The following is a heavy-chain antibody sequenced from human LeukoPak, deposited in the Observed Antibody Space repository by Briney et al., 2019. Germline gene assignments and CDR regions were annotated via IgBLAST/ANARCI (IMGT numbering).Heavy chain of an antibody. CDR2: IHYSGST. J-gene: IGHJ5*02. CDR3: ARDKGDYGDYYWFDP. CDR1: SDSINSYY. D-gene: IGHD4-17*01. V-gene: IGHV4-59*01. Sequence: SETLSLTCTVSSDSINSYYWNWIRQPPGKGLEWIGYIHYSGSTNYNPSLKSRVTISVDTSKNQFSLKLRSVTAADTAVYYCARDKGDYGDYYWFDPWGQGTLVTVSS.